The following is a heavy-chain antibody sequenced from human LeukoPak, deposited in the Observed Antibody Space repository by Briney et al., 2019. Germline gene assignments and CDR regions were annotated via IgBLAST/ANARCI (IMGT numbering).Heavy chain of an antibody. V-gene: IGHV4-34*01. J-gene: IGHJ4*02. Sequence: SETLPLTCAVYGGSFSGYYWSWIRQPPGKGLEWIGEINHSGSTNYNPSLKSRVTISVDTSKNQFSLKLSSVTAADTAVYYCARELGGWQGVWGRGTLVTVSS. D-gene: IGHD6-19*01. CDR1: GGSFSGYY. CDR3: ARELGGWQGV. CDR2: INHSGST.